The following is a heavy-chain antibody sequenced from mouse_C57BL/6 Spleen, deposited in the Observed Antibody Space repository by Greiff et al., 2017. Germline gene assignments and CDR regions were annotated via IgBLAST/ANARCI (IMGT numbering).Heavy chain of an antibody. V-gene: IGHV1-19*01. Sequence: EVQLQQSGPVLVKPGASVKMSCKASGYTFTDYYMNWVKQSHGKSLEWIGVINPYNGGTSYNQKFKGKATLTVDKSSSTAYMELNSLTSEDSAVYYCARRTVVERDAMDYWGQGTSVTVSS. CDR3: ARRTVVERDAMDY. J-gene: IGHJ4*01. CDR2: INPYNGGT. CDR1: GYTFTDYY. D-gene: IGHD1-1*01.